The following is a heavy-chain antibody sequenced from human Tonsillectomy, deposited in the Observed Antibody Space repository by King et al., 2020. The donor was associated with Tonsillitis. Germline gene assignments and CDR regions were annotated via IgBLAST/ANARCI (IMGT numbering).Heavy chain of an antibody. D-gene: IGHD3-9*01. CDR2: ISSSSSYT. V-gene: IGHV3-11*06. CDR3: ARGDILTGPFDY. Sequence: VQLVESGGGLVKPRGSLRLSCAASGFTFSDYYMSWIRQAPGKGLEWVSYISSSSSYTNYADSVKGRFTISRDNAKNSLYLQMNSLRAEDTAVYYCARGDILTGPFDYWGQGTLVTVSS. J-gene: IGHJ4*02. CDR1: GFTFSDYY.